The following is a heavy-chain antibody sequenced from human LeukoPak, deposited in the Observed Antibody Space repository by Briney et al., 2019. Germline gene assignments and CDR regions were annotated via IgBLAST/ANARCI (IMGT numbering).Heavy chain of an antibody. D-gene: IGHD4-23*01. CDR2: IYHRGST. Sequence: SETLSLTCTVSGYSISSGYYWGWIRQPPGKGLEWIGSIYHRGSTYYNPSLKSRVTISVDTSKNQFSLKLSSVTAADTAVYYCARAVVTLSIAASTNWFDPWGQGTLVTVSS. J-gene: IGHJ5*02. V-gene: IGHV4-38-2*02. CDR1: GYSISSGYY. CDR3: ARAVVTLSIAASTNWFDP.